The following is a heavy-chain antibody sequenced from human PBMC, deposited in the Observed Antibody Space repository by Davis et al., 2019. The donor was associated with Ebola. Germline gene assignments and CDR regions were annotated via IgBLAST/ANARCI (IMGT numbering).Heavy chain of an antibody. CDR2: INHSGST. V-gene: IGHV4-34*01. CDR1: GGSISSYY. J-gene: IGHJ4*02. Sequence: SETLSLTCTVSGGSISSYYWNWIRQPPGKGLEWIGEINHSGSTNYNPSLKSRVTISVDTSKNQFSLKLTSVTAADTAVYYCARGGGVVGSIGDNWGQGALVTVSS. D-gene: IGHD1-26*01. CDR3: ARGGGVVGSIGDN.